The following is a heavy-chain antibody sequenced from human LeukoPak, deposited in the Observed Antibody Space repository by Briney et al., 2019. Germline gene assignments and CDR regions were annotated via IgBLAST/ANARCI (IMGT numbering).Heavy chain of an antibody. CDR1: GFTFSSYS. J-gene: IGHJ5*02. D-gene: IGHD2-2*01. CDR3: AREVPAAYNWFDP. Sequence: GGSLRLSCAASGFTFSSYSTNWVRQAPGKGLEWVSYISSSSSTIYYADSVKGRFTISRDNAKNSLYLQMNSLRAEDTAVYYCAREVPAAYNWFDPWGQGTLVTVSS. CDR2: ISSSSSTI. V-gene: IGHV3-48*04.